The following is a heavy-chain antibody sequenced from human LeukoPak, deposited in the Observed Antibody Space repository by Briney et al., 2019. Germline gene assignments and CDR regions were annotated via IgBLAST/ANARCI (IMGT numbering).Heavy chain of an antibody. J-gene: IGHJ4*02. V-gene: IGHV3-15*07. Sequence: GGSLRLSCAASGFIFSQYSMNWVRQAPGKGLEWVGRIKSKTDGGTTDYAAPVKGRFTISRDDSKNTLYLQMNSLKTEDTAVYYCSTTYYYDSSEGYWGQGTLVTVSS. D-gene: IGHD3-22*01. CDR3: STTYYYDSSEGY. CDR2: IKSKTDGGTT. CDR1: GFIFSQYS.